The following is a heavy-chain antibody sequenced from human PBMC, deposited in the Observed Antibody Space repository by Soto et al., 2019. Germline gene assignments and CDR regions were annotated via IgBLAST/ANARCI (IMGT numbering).Heavy chain of an antibody. CDR2: IYYSGST. V-gene: IGHV4-31*03. CDR3: ARDLGRGGCFDY. Sequence: QVQLQESGPGLVKPSQTLSLTCTVSGGSISSGGYYWSWIRQHPGKGLEWIGDIYYSGSTYYNPSLKSRVTISVDTSKNQFSLKLSCMTAADTVVYYCARDLGRGGCFDYCGQGTLVTGSS. J-gene: IGHJ4*02. D-gene: IGHD2-15*01. CDR1: GGSISSGGYY.